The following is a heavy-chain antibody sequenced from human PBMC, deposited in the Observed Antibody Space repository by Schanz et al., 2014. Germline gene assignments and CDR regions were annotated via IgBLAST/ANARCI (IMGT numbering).Heavy chain of an antibody. V-gene: IGHV3-7*02. CDR3: VSQTGSPNY. Sequence: VHLLESGGGLVEPGGSLRLSCAASGFTFSTSAMSWVRQVPGKGPEWVANIKHDGSVKDYVDSVEGRCTISRDNAKRSLFLQMNSLRVEDTAVYFCVSQTGSPNYWGQGTLVTVSS. CDR1: GFTFSTSA. CDR2: IKHDGSVK. D-gene: IGHD6-13*01. J-gene: IGHJ4*02.